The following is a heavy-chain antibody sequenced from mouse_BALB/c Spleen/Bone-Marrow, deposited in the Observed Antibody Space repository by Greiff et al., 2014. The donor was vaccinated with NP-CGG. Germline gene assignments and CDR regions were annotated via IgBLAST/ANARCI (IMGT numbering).Heavy chain of an antibody. Sequence: EVKLQESGGGLVQPGGSLKLSCAASGFDFSRYWMGWVRQAPGKGLGWIGEINPDSTTINYTPSLKYKFIISRDNAKNTLFLQMSNVRSEDTALYYCARLGYYGGFDYWGQGTLVTVSA. CDR3: ARLGYYGGFDY. V-gene: IGHV4-1*02. CDR2: INPDSTTI. D-gene: IGHD2-3*01. CDR1: GFDFSRYW. J-gene: IGHJ3*01.